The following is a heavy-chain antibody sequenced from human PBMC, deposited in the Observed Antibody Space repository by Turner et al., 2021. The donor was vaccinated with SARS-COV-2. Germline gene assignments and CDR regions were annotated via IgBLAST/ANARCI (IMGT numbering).Heavy chain of an antibody. V-gene: IGHV3-30-3*01. CDR2: KSYDGSNQ. D-gene: IGHD3-3*01. J-gene: IGHJ4*02. Sequence: QVQLVESGGGVVQPGRSLILSCAASGFTFIDFAMHWVRQDPGKGLEWVALKSYDGSNQYYADSVKGRFTISRDDSKNTLYLQMNSLSAEDTAVYHCARERRGYYAEYWGQGSLVTVSS. CDR1: GFTFIDFA. CDR3: ARERRGYYAEY.